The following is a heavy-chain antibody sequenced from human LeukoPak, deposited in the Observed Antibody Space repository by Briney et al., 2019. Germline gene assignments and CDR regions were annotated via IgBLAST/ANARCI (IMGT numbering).Heavy chain of an antibody. J-gene: IGHJ5*02. CDR2: IKQDGSEK. D-gene: IGHD3-10*01. Sequence: PGGSLRLSCAASGXTFSSYWMSWVRQAPGKGLEWVANIKQDGSEKYYVDSVKGRFTISRDNAKNSLYLQMNSLRAEDTAVYYCARGHRVLWFGELWGFDPWGQGTLVTVSS. CDR1: GXTFSSYW. V-gene: IGHV3-7*05. CDR3: ARGHRVLWFGELWGFDP.